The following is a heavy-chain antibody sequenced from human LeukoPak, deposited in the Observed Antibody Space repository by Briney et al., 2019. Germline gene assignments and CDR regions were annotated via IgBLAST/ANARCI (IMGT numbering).Heavy chain of an antibody. V-gene: IGHV1-69*04. Sequence: SVKVSCKASGGTFSSYAISWVRQAPGQGLEWMGRFIPILGIANYAQKFQGSVTITADKSTSTAYMELSSLRSEDTAVYYCARAFWGNWNNLAYGYYFDYWGQGTLVTVSS. J-gene: IGHJ4*02. CDR2: FIPILGIA. CDR1: GGTFSSYA. CDR3: ARAFWGNWNNLAYGYYFDY. D-gene: IGHD1/OR15-1a*01.